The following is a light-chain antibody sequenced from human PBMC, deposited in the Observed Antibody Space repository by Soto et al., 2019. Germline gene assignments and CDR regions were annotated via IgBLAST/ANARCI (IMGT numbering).Light chain of an antibody. J-gene: IGLJ2*01. CDR3: SSYTSSSTPWV. V-gene: IGLV2-14*01. Sequence: QSALTQPASVSGSPGQSITISCTGTSSDIGNYDFVSWYQQVPGTAPKAMIYEVSSRPSGVSNRFSGSKSGNTASLTISGLQAEDEAYYYCSSYTSSSTPWVFGGGTKLTVL. CDR1: SSDIGNYDF. CDR2: EVS.